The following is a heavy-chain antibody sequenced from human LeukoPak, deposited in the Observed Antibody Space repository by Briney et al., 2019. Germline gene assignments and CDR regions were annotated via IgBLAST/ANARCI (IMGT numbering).Heavy chain of an antibody. D-gene: IGHD6-13*01. Sequence: GGSLRLSCAASGFTFSDYSINWVRQARGKGLEWVSSINPTSTSIYYADAVKGRFTISRDNAKRSLYLQMNSLRAEDTALYYCARTVAAAGTVFDYWGQGTLVTVSS. CDR1: GFTFSDYS. V-gene: IGHV3-21*01. CDR3: ARTVAAAGTVFDY. CDR2: INPTSTSI. J-gene: IGHJ4*02.